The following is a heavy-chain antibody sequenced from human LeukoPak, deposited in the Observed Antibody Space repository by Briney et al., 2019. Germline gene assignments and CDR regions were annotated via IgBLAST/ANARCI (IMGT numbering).Heavy chain of an antibody. V-gene: IGHV1-69*06. CDR1: GYTFTSYA. CDR2: IIPIFGTA. CDR3: ASLTPWGSSRGYYFDY. J-gene: IGHJ4*02. D-gene: IGHD3-16*01. Sequence: GASVKVSCKASGYTFTSYAISWVRQAPGQGLEWMGGIIPIFGTANYAQKFQGRVTITADKSTSTAYMELSSLRSEDTAVYYCASLTPWGSSRGYYFDYWGQGTLVTVSS.